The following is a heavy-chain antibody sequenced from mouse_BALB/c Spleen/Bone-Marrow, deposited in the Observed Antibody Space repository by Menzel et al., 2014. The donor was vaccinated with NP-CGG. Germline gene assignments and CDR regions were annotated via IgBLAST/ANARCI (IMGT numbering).Heavy chain of an antibody. Sequence: VKLMDSGPGLVAPSQSLSITCTVSGFSLSRYSVHWVRQSPGKGLEWLGMIWGGGSTDYNSALKSRLSISKDNSKSQVFLKMNSLQTDDAAMCYCARFITTRAMDYWGQGTSVTVSS. J-gene: IGHJ4*01. CDR1: GFSLSRYS. D-gene: IGHD1-1*01. CDR3: ARFITTRAMDY. V-gene: IGHV2-6-4*01. CDR2: IWGGGST.